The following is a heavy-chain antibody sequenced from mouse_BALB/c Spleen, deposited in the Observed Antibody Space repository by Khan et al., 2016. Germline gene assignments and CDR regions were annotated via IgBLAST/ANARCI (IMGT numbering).Heavy chain of an antibody. CDR3: ARDLNWYFDV. V-gene: IGHV5-4*02. CDR1: GFTFSDYY. J-gene: IGHJ1*01. Sequence: EVELVESGGGLVKPGGSLKLSCAASGFTFSDYYMYWVRQTLEKRLEWVATISDGGSYTYYPDCVKGRFTISRDNVNLYLQMSSLKSEDTAMYYCARDLNWYFDVWGAGTTVTVSS. CDR2: ISDGGSYT.